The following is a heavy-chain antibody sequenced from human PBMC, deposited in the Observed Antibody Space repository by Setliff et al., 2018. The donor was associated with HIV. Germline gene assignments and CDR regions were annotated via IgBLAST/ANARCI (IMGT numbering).Heavy chain of an antibody. CDR3: ARSKTFYDFWGGYYTHGAFKI. D-gene: IGHD3-3*01. Sequence: PSETLPLTCTVSGGSFTSRSYYWGWIRQPPGKGLVWIGSIFYSGITYYNPSLKSRVTISVDTSKNQFSLNLTSVTAADTAVYYCARSKTFYDFWGGYYTHGAFKIWGLGTMVTVSS. CDR1: GGSFTSRSYY. V-gene: IGHV4-39*01. J-gene: IGHJ3*02. CDR2: IFYSGIT.